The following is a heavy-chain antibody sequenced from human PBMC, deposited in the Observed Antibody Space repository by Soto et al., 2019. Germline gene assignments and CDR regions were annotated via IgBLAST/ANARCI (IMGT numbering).Heavy chain of an antibody. CDR2: ISYDGSNK. V-gene: IGHV3-30*18. Sequence: GGSLRLSCAAAGFALSSYGMQCVLQAQGKWLEWVSVISYDGSNKYYADSVKGRFTIYRDNSKNTLYLQMNSLRAEDTAVYYCAKDDLYSSSWIDYWGQGNLVTVSS. CDR1: GFALSSYG. D-gene: IGHD6-13*01. J-gene: IGHJ4*02. CDR3: AKDDLYSSSWIDY.